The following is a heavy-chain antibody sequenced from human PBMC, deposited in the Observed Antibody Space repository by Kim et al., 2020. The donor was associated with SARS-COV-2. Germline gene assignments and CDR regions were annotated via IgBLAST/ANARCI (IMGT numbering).Heavy chain of an antibody. J-gene: IGHJ6*01. V-gene: IGHV4-34*01. D-gene: IGHD4-4*01. CDR2: INHSGST. CDR1: GGSFSGYY. CDR3: ASGATVTTFYYYYGMAV. Sequence: SETLSLTCAVYGGSFSGYYWSWIRQPPGKGLEWIGEINHSGSTNYNPSLKSRVTIPVDTSKNQFSLKLSSVTAADTAGYYFASGATVTTFYYYYGMAVWG.